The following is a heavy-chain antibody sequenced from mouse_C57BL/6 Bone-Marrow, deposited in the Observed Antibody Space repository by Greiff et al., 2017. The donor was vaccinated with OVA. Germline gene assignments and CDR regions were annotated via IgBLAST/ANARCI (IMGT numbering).Heavy chain of an antibody. Sequence: QVQLQQSGPELVKPGASVKLSCKASGYTFTSYDINWVKQRPGQGLEWIGDIYPGSGSTNYNEKFKSKATLTVDTSSSTAYMQLSSLTSEDSAVYYCARSGESAGYFDVWGTGTTVTVSS. CDR1: GYTFTSYD. J-gene: IGHJ1*03. CDR3: ARSGESAGYFDV. V-gene: IGHV1-55*01. CDR2: IYPGSGST.